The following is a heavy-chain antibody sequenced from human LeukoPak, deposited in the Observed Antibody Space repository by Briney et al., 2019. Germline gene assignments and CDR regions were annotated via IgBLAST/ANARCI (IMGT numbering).Heavy chain of an antibody. D-gene: IGHD2/OR15-2a*01. V-gene: IGHV3-9*01. Sequence: PGGSLRLSCAASGSTFDDYAMHWVRQAPGKGLEWVSGISWNSGSIGYADSVKGRFTISRDNAKNSLYPQMNSLRAEDTALYYCAKGLSAYYYYGMDVWGQGTTVTVSS. J-gene: IGHJ6*02. CDR1: GSTFDDYA. CDR3: AKGLSAYYYYGMDV. CDR2: ISWNSGSI.